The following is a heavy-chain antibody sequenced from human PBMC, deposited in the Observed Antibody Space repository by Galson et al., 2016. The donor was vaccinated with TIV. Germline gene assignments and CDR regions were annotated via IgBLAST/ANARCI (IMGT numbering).Heavy chain of an antibody. CDR2: IIPIFRSP. CDR1: GGSFSNYA. D-gene: IGHD6-13*01. CDR3: ARPSNSSWYFDL. J-gene: IGHJ2*01. V-gene: IGHV1-69*13. Sequence: SVKVSCKASGGSFSNYAINWVRRAPGQGLEWMGGIIPIFRSPNYAQRFQGRVTITADESTSTAFVELSSLRSDDTAVYYCARPSNSSWYFDLWGRGTPVIVSS.